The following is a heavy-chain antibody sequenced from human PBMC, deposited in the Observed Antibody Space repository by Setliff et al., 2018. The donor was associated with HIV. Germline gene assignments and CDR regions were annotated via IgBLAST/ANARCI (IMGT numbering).Heavy chain of an antibody. J-gene: IGHJ4*02. CDR1: GFPFSSYS. Sequence: GGSLRLSCAASGFPFSSYSMNWFRQPPGKGLEWVAYISGSSGSIYYTDSVKGRFTVSRNNAKDSLYLQMNSLRVEDAAVYYCVGDASPDSEDGGYSAGGNWGPGTLVTVSS. CDR2: ISGSSGSI. CDR3: VGDASPDSEDGGYSAGGN. V-gene: IGHV3-48*01. D-gene: IGHD3-22*01.